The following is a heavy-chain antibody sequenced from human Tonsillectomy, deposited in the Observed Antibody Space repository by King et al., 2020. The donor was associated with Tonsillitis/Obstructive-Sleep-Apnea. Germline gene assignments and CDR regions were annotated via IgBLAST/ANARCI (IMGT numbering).Heavy chain of an antibody. V-gene: IGHV4-59*01. J-gene: IGHJ4*02. CDR3: ARGSNYDFWSGYPGDFDY. Sequence: VQLQESGPGLVKPSETLSLTCTVSGGSISSYYWSWIRQPPGKGLEWIGYIYYSWSTKYNPSLNSRVTISVDTSKNQFSLKLSSVTAADTAVYYCARGSNYDFWSGYPGDFDYWGQGTLVTVSS. D-gene: IGHD3-3*01. CDR1: GGSISSYY. CDR2: IYYSWST.